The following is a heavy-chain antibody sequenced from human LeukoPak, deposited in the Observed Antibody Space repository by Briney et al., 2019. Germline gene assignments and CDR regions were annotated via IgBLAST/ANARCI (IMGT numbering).Heavy chain of an antibody. CDR3: AKDSYRGSTPYWYFDL. Sequence: PGGSLRLSCAASGFTFDDYAMHWVRHAPGKGLEWVSGISWNSGSIGYADSVKGRFTISRDNAKNSLYLQMNSLRAEDTALYYCAKDSYRGSTPYWYFDLWGRGTLVTVSS. V-gene: IGHV3-9*01. CDR1: GFTFDDYA. J-gene: IGHJ2*01. CDR2: ISWNSGSI. D-gene: IGHD6-13*01.